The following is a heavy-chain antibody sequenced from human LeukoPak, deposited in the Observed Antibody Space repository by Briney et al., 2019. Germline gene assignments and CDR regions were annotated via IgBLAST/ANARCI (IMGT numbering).Heavy chain of an antibody. CDR2: IKQDGSEQ. CDR1: GFPFSSYW. CDR3: ARHKYYYDSSGYYLYYFDY. J-gene: IGHJ4*02. Sequence: GGSLRLSCAASGFPFSSYWMIWLRPAPGKGLDWVANIKQDGSEQYYVDSVKGRFTISRDNAKNSLYLQMNGLRAEDTAVYYCARHKYYYDSSGYYLYYFDYWGQGTLVTVSS. D-gene: IGHD3-22*01. V-gene: IGHV3-7*01.